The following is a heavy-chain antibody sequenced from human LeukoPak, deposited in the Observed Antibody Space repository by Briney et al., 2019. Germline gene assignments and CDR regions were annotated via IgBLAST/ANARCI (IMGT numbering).Heavy chain of an antibody. D-gene: IGHD6-6*01. V-gene: IGHV1-46*01. J-gene: IGHJ4*02. CDR2: INPSGGST. CDR1: GYTFTSYY. Sequence: ASVKVSCKASGYTFTSYYMHWVRQAPGQGLEWMGIINPSGGSTSRVTMTRDMSTSTVYMELSSMRSEDTAVYYCAREYSSSLDGDYWGQGTLVTVSS. CDR3: AREYSSSLDGDY.